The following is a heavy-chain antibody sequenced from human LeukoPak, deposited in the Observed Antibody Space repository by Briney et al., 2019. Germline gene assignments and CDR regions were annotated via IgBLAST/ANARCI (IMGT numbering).Heavy chain of an antibody. V-gene: IGHV3-23*01. D-gene: IGHD5-12*01. J-gene: IGHJ4*02. CDR1: GFTFSSYA. Sequence: GGSLRLSCAASGFTFSSYAMSWVRQAPGKGLEWVSAISGSGGSTYYADSVKGRFTISRDNAKNTLYLQMNSLRPEDTAVYYCAREFAATFINWGQGTLATVSS. CDR2: ISGSGGST. CDR3: AREFAATFIN.